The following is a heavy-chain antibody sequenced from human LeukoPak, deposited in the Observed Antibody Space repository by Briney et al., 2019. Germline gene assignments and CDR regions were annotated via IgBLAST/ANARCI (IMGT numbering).Heavy chain of an antibody. Sequence: PGRSLKLSCAASGFTLSDSAIYWVRQASGKGLEWVGLIDRPAKSYATAYGASVGGRFTISRDDSKNTAYLQMDSLKTEDTALYYCTRDRGTYNWLDPWGQGTLVTVSS. CDR1: GFTLSDSA. CDR2: IDRPAKSYAT. D-gene: IGHD1-26*01. J-gene: IGHJ5*02. V-gene: IGHV3-73*01. CDR3: TRDRGTYNWLDP.